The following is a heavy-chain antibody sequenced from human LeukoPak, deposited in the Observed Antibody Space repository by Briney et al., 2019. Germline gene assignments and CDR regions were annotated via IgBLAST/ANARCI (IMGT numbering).Heavy chain of an antibody. CDR1: GGSFSGYY. CDR2: INHSGST. Sequence: SETLSLTCAAYGGSFSGYYWSWIRQPPGKGLEWIGEINHSGSTNYNPSLKSRVTISVDTSKNQFSLKLSSVTAADTAVYYCARGARITMIVVVMPGYFDYWGQGTLVTVSS. J-gene: IGHJ4*02. D-gene: IGHD3-22*01. CDR3: ARGARITMIVVVMPGYFDY. V-gene: IGHV4-34*01.